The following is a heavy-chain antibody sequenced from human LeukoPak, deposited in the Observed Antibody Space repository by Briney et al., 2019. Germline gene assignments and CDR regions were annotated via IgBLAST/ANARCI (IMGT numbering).Heavy chain of an antibody. Sequence: GGSLRLSCAASDFSFSNYWMTWLRQAPGKGLEWVANIRGDGSLKYYLDSVKGRFTISRDNAKNSLYLQMNSLRAEDTAVYYCAKGKYYDILTGYSLDYWGQGTLVTVSS. J-gene: IGHJ4*02. CDR1: DFSFSNYW. V-gene: IGHV3-7*03. CDR3: AKGKYYDILTGYSLDY. D-gene: IGHD3-9*01. CDR2: IRGDGSLK.